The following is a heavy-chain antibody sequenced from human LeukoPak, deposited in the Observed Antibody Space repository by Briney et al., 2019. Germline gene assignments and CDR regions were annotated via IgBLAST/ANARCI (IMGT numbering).Heavy chain of an antibody. CDR2: IYYSGST. V-gene: IGHV4-31*03. CDR3: ARDDSSGPGAAFDI. CDR1: GGSISSGGYY. J-gene: IGHJ3*02. D-gene: IGHD3-22*01. Sequence: SETLSLTCTVSGGSISSGGYYWSWIRQHPGKGLEWIGYIYYSGSTYYNPSLKSRVTISVDTSKSQFSLKLSSVTAADTAVYYCARDDSSGPGAAFDIWGQGTMVTVSS.